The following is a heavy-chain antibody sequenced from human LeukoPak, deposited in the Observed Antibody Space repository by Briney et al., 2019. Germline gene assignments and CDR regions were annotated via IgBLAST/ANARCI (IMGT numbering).Heavy chain of an antibody. CDR1: GFPFSSYA. CDR2: LSGSGTST. D-gene: IGHD3-22*01. Sequence: PGGSLRLSFAVSGFPFSSYAMSWVRQAPGKGLEWVSTLSGSGTSTYYADSVKGRFTISRDNSKNTLYLQMNSLRAEDTAVYYCAKSATITMILMVLSDEFYFDSWGQGTLVTVSS. CDR3: AKSATITMILMVLSDEFYFDS. J-gene: IGHJ4*02. V-gene: IGHV3-23*01.